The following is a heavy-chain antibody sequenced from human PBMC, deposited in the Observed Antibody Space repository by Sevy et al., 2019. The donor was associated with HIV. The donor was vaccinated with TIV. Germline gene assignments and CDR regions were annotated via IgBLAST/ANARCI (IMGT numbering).Heavy chain of an antibody. J-gene: IGHJ6*02. CDR1: GDSISGYY. CDR3: ARGRPDYYYGMDV. CDR2: IYYTRST. V-gene: IGHV4-59*01. Sequence: GSLRLSCNVSGDSISGYYWSWIRQPPGKGLEWIGYIYYTRSTNYNPSLKSRVTISKDTSKNQVSLKLSSVIVADTAVYYCARGRPDYYYGMDVWGQGTTVTVSS.